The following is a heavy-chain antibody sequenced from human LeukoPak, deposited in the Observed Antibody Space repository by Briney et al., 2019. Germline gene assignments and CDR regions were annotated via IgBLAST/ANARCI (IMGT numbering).Heavy chain of an antibody. CDR3: APLSYCSSTSCSDY. Sequence: PGRSLRLSCAASGFTFSSYGMHWVRQAPGKGLEGVAVISYDGSNKYYADSVKGRLTISRDNSKNTLYLQMNSLRAEDTAVYYCAPLSYCSSTSCSDYWGQGTLVTVSS. CDR1: GFTFSSYG. D-gene: IGHD2-2*01. V-gene: IGHV3-30*03. CDR2: ISYDGSNK. J-gene: IGHJ4*02.